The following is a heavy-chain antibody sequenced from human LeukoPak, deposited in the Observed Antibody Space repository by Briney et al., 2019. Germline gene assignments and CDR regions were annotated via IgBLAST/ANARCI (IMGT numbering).Heavy chain of an antibody. CDR2: TFYRPKWYN. V-gene: IGHV6-1*01. CDR1: GDSVSSNSAA. CDR3: ARKLGSSSGWNYFDY. Sequence: SQTLSLTCAISGDSVSSNSAAWNWIRQSPSRGLEWLGRTFYRPKWYNDYAVSVKSRITINPDTSKNQFSLQLNSVTPDDTAVYYCARKLGSSSGWNYFDYWGQGTLVTVSS. J-gene: IGHJ4*02. D-gene: IGHD6-19*01.